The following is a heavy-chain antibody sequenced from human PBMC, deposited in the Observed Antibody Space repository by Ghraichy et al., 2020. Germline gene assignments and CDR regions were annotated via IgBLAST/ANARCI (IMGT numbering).Heavy chain of an antibody. J-gene: IGHJ6*02. CDR3: ARDGGLLWFRAYGMDV. CDR2: IYYSGST. Sequence: SETLSLTCTVSGGSISSGDYYWSWIRQPPGKGLEWIGYIYYSGSTYYNPSLKSRVTISVDTSKNQFSLKLSSVTAADTAVYYWARDGGLLWFRAYGMDVWGQGTTVTVSS. CDR1: GGSISSGDYY. V-gene: IGHV4-30-4*01. D-gene: IGHD3-10*01.